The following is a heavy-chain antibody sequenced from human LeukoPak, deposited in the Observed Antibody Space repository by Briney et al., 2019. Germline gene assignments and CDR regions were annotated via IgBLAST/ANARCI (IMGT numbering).Heavy chain of an antibody. Sequence: RGSLRLSCAASGFTFSSYSMNWVRQAPGKGLEWVSSISSSSSYIYYADSVKGRFTISRDNAKNSLYLQMNSLRAEDTAVYYCARGRLHYGDYEKTFDYWGQGTLVTVSS. J-gene: IGHJ4*02. CDR1: GFTFSSYS. CDR3: ARGRLHYGDYEKTFDY. D-gene: IGHD4-17*01. V-gene: IGHV3-21*01. CDR2: ISSSSSYI.